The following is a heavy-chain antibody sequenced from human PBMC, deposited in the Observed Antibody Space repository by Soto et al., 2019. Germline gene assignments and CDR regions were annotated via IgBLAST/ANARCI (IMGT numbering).Heavy chain of an antibody. CDR2: IYYSGST. Sequence: SETLSLTCTVSGGSISSGGYHWSWIRQHPGKGLEWIGYIYYSGSTYYNPSLKSRVTISVDTSKNQFSLKLSSVTAADTAVYYCARGSRAAAGPYYYYGMDVWGQGTTVTVSS. CDR1: GGSISSGGYH. J-gene: IGHJ6*02. CDR3: ARGSRAAAGPYYYYGMDV. D-gene: IGHD6-13*01. V-gene: IGHV4-31*03.